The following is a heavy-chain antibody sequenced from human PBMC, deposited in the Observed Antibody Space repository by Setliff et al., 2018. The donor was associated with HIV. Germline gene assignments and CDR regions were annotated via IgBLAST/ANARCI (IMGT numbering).Heavy chain of an antibody. CDR2: ISAYNGNT. J-gene: IGHJ4*02. CDR3: ARAGSVVVVTAIDY. V-gene: IGHV1-18*01. CDR1: GYTFTSYG. D-gene: IGHD2-21*02. Sequence: ASVKVSCKASGYTFTSYGISWVRQAPGQGLEWMGWISAYNGNTNYAQKLQGRATMTTDTSTSTAYMELRSLRSGDTAVYYCARAGSVVVVTAIDYWGQGTLVTVSS.